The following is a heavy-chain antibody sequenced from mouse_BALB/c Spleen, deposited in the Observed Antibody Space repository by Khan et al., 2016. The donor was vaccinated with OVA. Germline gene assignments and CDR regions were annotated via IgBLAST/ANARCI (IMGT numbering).Heavy chain of an antibody. CDR2: ISDGGSYT. D-gene: IGHD2-13*01. Sequence: EVELVESGGGLVKPGGSLKLSCAASGFTFSDYYMYWVRQTPEKRLEWVATISDGGSYTYYTDSVKGRFTISSDDVKNNLYLQMSSLKSEDTAKYYCARGYYGDPFAYWGQGTLVTVSA. J-gene: IGHJ3*01. CDR3: ARGYYGDPFAY. CDR1: GFTFSDYY. V-gene: IGHV5-4*02.